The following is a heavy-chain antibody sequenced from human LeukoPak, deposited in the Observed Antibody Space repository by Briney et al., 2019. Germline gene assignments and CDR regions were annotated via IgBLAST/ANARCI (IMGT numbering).Heavy chain of an antibody. D-gene: IGHD7-27*01. Sequence: SSVKVSCKASGGTFSSYAISWVRQAPGQGLEWMGRIIPIFGTANYAQKFQGRVTITTDESTSTAYMELSSLRSEDTAVYYCARDRNWEHQGAFDYWGQGTLVTVSS. CDR3: ARDRNWEHQGAFDY. CDR2: IIPIFGTA. V-gene: IGHV1-69*05. J-gene: IGHJ4*02. CDR1: GGTFSSYA.